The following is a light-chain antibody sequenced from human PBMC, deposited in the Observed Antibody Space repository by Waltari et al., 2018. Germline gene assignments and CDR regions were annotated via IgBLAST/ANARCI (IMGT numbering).Light chain of an antibody. CDR3: QQYDDFPYT. V-gene: IGKV1-33*01. CDR1: QDISNY. J-gene: IGKJ2*01. Sequence: DIQMTQSPSSLSASVGDRVTMTCQSSQDISNYLNWYQQKPGKAPKLLIYDASNLETVVPSRFSGSGYGTEFTFTISSLQPEDIATYYCQQYDDFPYTFGQGTKLEIK. CDR2: DAS.